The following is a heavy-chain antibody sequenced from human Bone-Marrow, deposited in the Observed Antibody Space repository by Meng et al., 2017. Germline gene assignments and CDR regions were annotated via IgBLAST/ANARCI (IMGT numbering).Heavy chain of an antibody. CDR2: ITTSAETT. V-gene: IGHV3-23*01. Sequence: GESLKISCAATGFTFSSYAMSWVRQAPGKGLEWVSGITTSAETTYDVVSVKDRFTISRDKSKNTLYLQMNSLRAEDTAVYYCAKKGGNHEYDYWGQGTLVTVSS. J-gene: IGHJ4*02. CDR3: AKKGGNHEYDY. D-gene: IGHD2/OR15-2a*01. CDR1: GFTFSSYA.